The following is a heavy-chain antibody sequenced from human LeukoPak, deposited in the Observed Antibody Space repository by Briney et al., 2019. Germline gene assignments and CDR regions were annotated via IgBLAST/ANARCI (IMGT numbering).Heavy chain of an antibody. Sequence: GGSLRLSCAASGFTFSSYGMHWVRQAPGKGLEWVAVIWYDGSNKYYADSVKGRFTISRDNSKNTLYLQMNSLRAEDTAVYYCARMMVRGAMEFDPWGQGTLVTVSS. J-gene: IGHJ5*02. CDR2: IWYDGSNK. V-gene: IGHV3-33*01. CDR3: ARMMVRGAMEFDP. D-gene: IGHD3-10*01. CDR1: GFTFSSYG.